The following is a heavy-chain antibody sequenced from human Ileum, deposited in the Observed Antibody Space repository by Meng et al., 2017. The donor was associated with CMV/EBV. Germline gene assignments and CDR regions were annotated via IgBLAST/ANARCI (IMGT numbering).Heavy chain of an antibody. J-gene: IGHJ4*02. CDR2: IYYSGTT. D-gene: IGHD6-13*01. CDR3: ARRSSGLFDY. V-gene: IGHV4-30-4*08. Sequence: QVQLQESGPGLVKPSQTLSITCTVSGGSISSGDYYWTWIRQPPGKGLEWIGYIYYSGTTYYNPSLKSRVSISVDTSRNQFSLQLSSVTAADTAVYYCARRSSGLFDYWGQGILVTVSS. CDR1: GGSISSGDYY.